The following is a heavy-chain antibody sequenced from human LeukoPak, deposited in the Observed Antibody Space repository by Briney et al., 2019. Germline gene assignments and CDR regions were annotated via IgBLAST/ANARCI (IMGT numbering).Heavy chain of an antibody. D-gene: IGHD3-22*01. Sequence: SETLSLTCTVSGGSISVYHWSWIRQPPGKGLEWIGYIYYSGSTNYNPSLKSRVTIAVDTSKNQFSLKLSSVTAADTAVYYCARHSKYYYDSSGSYVGYFQHWGQGTLVTVSS. V-gene: IGHV4-59*08. CDR3: ARHSKYYYDSSGSYVGYFQH. CDR1: GGSISVYH. CDR2: IYYSGST. J-gene: IGHJ1*01.